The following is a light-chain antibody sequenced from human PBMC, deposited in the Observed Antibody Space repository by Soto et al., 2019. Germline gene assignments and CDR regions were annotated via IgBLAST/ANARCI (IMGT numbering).Light chain of an antibody. CDR3: SSYTRTTARV. J-gene: IGLJ3*02. CDR1: SSDIGGYSY. CDR2: DVI. V-gene: IGLV2-14*03. Sequence: QSALTQPASVSGSPGQSITISCTGTSSDIGGYSYVSWYQHHPGEAPKLIIYDVINRPSGVSIRFSGSQSDNTASLTISGLQIEDEADYYCSSYTRTTARVFGGGTKLTVL.